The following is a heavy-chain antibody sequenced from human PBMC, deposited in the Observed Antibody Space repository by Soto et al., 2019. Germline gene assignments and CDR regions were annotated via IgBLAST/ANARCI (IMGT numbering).Heavy chain of an antibody. V-gene: IGHV4-34*01. J-gene: IGHJ4*02. D-gene: IGHD3-22*01. CDR2: INHSGST. CDR1: GGSFSDYY. Sequence: HVQLQQWGAGLLKPSETLSLTCAVYGGSFSDYYWSWIRQPPGKGLEWIGEINHSGSTNYNPSLKRRVTISVDTSKKQFSLKLNSVTAADTALYYCARGTYYDRSGLPNDSWVQGSLVTVSS. CDR3: ARGTYYDRSGLPNDS.